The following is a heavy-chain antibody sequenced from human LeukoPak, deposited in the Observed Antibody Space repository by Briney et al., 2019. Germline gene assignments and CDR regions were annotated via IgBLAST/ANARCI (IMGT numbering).Heavy chain of an antibody. D-gene: IGHD5-18*01. CDR2: INHSGST. J-gene: IGHJ4*02. CDR3: ARYGDTAMGPIDY. CDR1: GGSFSGYY. V-gene: IGHV4-34*01. Sequence: SETLSLTCAVHGGSFSGYYWSWIRQPPGKGLEWIGEINHSGSTNYNPSLKSRVTISVDTSKNQFSLKLSSVTAADTAVYYCARYGDTAMGPIDYWGQGTLVTVSS.